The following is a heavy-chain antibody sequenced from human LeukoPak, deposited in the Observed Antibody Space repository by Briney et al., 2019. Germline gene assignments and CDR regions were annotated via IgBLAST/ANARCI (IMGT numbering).Heavy chain of an antibody. V-gene: IGHV1-69*05. D-gene: IGHD3-3*01. CDR2: IIPIFGTA. J-gene: IGHJ6*03. CDR3: ARGLYYDFWSGRGHDYYYYYYMDV. Sequence: GASVKVSCKASGGTFSSYAISWVRQAPGQGLEWMGGIIPIFGTANYAQKFQGRATITTDESTSTAYMELSSLGSEDTAVYYCARGLYYDFWSGRGHDYYYYYYMDVWGKGTTVTVSS. CDR1: GGTFSSYA.